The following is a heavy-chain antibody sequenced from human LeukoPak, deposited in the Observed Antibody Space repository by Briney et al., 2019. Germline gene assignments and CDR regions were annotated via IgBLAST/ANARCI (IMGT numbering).Heavy chain of an antibody. Sequence: PGGSLRLSCTASGLTFSTSGFNWVRQAPGKGPEWVASIGPTGSDRYHADSIKGRFTISRDNANNFLYLQMNSLRAEDTAVYYCATETNGRHYDYWGQGTLLTVSS. V-gene: IGHV3-21*06. D-gene: IGHD1-14*01. CDR3: ATETNGRHYDY. CDR2: IGPTGSDR. J-gene: IGHJ4*02. CDR1: GLTFSTSG.